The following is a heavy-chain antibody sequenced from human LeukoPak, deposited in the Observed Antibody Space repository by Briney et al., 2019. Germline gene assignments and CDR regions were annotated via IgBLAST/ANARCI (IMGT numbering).Heavy chain of an antibody. CDR2: ISSSSSYI. V-gene: IGHV3-21*01. J-gene: IGHJ2*01. CDR3: ARDPPYCSSTSCYNWYFDL. Sequence: GGSLRLSCAASGFTFSSYSMNWVRQAPGKGLEWVSSISSSSSYIYYADSVKGRFTISRDNAKNSLYLQMNSLRAEDTAVYYCARDPPYCSSTSCYNWYFDLWGRGTLVTVSS. D-gene: IGHD2-2*02. CDR1: GFTFSSYS.